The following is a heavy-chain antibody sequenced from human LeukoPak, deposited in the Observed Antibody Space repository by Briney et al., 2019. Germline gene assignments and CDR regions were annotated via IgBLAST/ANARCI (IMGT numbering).Heavy chain of an antibody. D-gene: IGHD3-10*01. J-gene: IGHJ4*02. Sequence: PGGSLRLSCAASGFIVTSNHMSWVRQAPGKGLEWVSVIYSDGNTHHADSVKGRFTISRDNSKNALYLQMDSLRAEDTAVYYCATLSGPNYASGRKYYWGQGTLVTVSS. CDR3: ATLSGPNYASGRKYY. V-gene: IGHV3-66*01. CDR1: GFIVTSNH. CDR2: IYSDGNT.